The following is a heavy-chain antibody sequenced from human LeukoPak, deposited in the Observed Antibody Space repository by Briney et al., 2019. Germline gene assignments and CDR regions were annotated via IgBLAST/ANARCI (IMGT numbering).Heavy chain of an antibody. CDR3: AREYDVDYMDV. CDR2: IIPIYGTT. Sequence: ASVKVSCKASGGTFSSNALSWVRQAPGQGLEWMGGIIPIYGTTNYAQKFQGRVTITADKSTSTAYMELSSLRSDDTAVYYCAREYDVDYMDVWGKGTTVTVSS. V-gene: IGHV1-69*06. D-gene: IGHD1-1*01. CDR1: GGTFSSNA. J-gene: IGHJ6*03.